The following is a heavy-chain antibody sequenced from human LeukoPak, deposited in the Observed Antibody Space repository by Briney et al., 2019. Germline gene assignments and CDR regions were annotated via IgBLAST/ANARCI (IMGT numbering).Heavy chain of an antibody. D-gene: IGHD5-18*01. V-gene: IGHV4-38-2*02. CDR3: ARIFIRNGYSSYFGC. J-gene: IGHJ4*02. CDR1: GFSISSGHY. CDR2: VYQSGTT. Sequence: PSETLSLTCTVSGFSISSGHYWGWVRQPPGSGREWIGSVYQSGTTYYNPSLKSRVTTSVDMSKNQFSLRLKPVTAADTAVYYCARIFIRNGYSSYFGCWGKGTLVTVSS.